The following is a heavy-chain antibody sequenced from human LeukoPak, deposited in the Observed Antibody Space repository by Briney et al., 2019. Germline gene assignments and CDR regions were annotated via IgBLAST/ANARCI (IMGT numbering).Heavy chain of an antibody. CDR2: IYYSGST. V-gene: IGHV4-59*12. Sequence: SETLSLTCTVSGGSISSYYWSWIRQPPGKGLEWIGYIYYSGSTNYNPSLKSRVTISVDTSKNQFSLKLTSVTAADTAVYYCARDQTYSGSGIYTYFDYWGQGILVTVSS. J-gene: IGHJ4*02. CDR1: GGSISSYY. CDR3: ARDQTYSGSGIYTYFDY. D-gene: IGHD3-10*01.